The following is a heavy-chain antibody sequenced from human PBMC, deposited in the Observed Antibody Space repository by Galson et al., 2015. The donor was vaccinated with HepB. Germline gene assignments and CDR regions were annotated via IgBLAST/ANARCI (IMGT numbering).Heavy chain of an antibody. V-gene: IGHV3-7*01. CDR1: GFTFSSYW. CDR3: ARSGFDYYDSSWAFDI. Sequence: SLRLSCAASGFTFSSYWMSWVRQAPGKGLEWVANIKQDGSEKYYVDSVKGRFTISRDNAKNSLYLQMNSLRAEDTAVYYCARSGFDYYDSSWAFDIWGQGTMVTVSS. D-gene: IGHD3-22*01. J-gene: IGHJ3*02. CDR2: IKQDGSEK.